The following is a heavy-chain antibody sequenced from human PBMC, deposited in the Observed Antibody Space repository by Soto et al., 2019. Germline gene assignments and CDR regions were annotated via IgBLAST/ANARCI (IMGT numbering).Heavy chain of an antibody. CDR1: GFTFSSYA. J-gene: IGHJ6*02. V-gene: IGHV3-30-3*01. CDR3: ARELAYYDILTGFEVGYVMDV. Sequence: QVQLVESGGGVVQPGRSLRLSCAASGFTFSSYAMHWVRQAPGKGLEWVAVISYDGSNKYYAYSVKGRFTIARDNSKNTLHLQMNSLIAEDTAVYYCARELAYYDILTGFEVGYVMDVWGQGTTVTVSS. D-gene: IGHD3-9*01. CDR2: ISYDGSNK.